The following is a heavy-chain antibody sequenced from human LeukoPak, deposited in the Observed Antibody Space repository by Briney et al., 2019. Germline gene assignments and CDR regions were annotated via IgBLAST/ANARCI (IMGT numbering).Heavy chain of an antibody. D-gene: IGHD3-10*01. Sequence: GGSLRLSCAASGFTFSSYAMHWVRQAPGKGLEWVAVISYDGSNKYYADSVKGRFTISRDNSKNTLYLQMNSLRAEDTAVYYCARDLNCSSTSCSITMVRGVITIPPLGYWGQGTLVTVSS. V-gene: IGHV3-30*04. CDR1: GFTFSSYA. CDR2: ISYDGSNK. CDR3: ARDLNCSSTSCSITMVRGVITIPPLGY. J-gene: IGHJ4*02.